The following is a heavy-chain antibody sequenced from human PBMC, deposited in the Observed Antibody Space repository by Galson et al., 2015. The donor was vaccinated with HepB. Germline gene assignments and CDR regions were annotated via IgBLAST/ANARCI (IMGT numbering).Heavy chain of an antibody. Sequence: SLRLSCAASGFTFSSYAMSWVRQAPGKELEWVSAISGSGGSTYYADSVKGRFTISRDNSKNTLYLQMNSLRAEDAAVYYCAKVGNGSYFEGVFDYWAQGTLVTVSS. V-gene: IGHV3-23*01. D-gene: IGHD1-26*01. J-gene: IGHJ4*02. CDR3: AKVGNGSYFEGVFDY. CDR1: GFTFSSYA. CDR2: ISGSGGST.